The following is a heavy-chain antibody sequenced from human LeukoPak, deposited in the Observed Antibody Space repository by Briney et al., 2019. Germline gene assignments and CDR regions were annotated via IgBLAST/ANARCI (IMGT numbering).Heavy chain of an antibody. CDR2: INWNGGTT. D-gene: IGHD4-17*01. CDR1: GFTFEDYG. V-gene: IGHV3-20*04. J-gene: IGHJ4*02. CDR3: ARAQQRDVTSPFELDY. Sequence: GGSLRLSCAASGFTFEDYGMSWVRQAPGKGLEWVFGINWNGGTTGYADSVKGRFTISRDNAKNSLYLQMNSLRAEDSAIYYCARAQQRDVTSPFELDYWGQGTLVAVSS.